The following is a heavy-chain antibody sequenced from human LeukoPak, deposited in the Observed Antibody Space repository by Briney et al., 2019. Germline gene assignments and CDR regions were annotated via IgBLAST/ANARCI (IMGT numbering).Heavy chain of an antibody. J-gene: IGHJ4*02. CDR2: IYHSGST. V-gene: IGHV4-30-4*01. CDR1: GGSISSGDYY. Sequence: SETLSLTCTVSGGSISSGDYYWSWIRQPPGKGLEWIGYIYHSGSTYYNPSLKSRVTISVDRSKNQFSLKLSSVTAADTAVYYCASGSGVTHYDSSGQNYFDYWGQGTLVTVSS. CDR3: ASGSGVTHYDSSGQNYFDY. D-gene: IGHD3-22*01.